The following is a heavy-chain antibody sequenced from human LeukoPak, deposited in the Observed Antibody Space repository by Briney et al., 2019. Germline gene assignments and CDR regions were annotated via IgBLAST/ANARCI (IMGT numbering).Heavy chain of an antibody. CDR3: ARGPYYDFWSGYYPRATTFDY. Sequence: SETLSLTCAVYGGSFSGYYWSWIRQPPGKGLEWIGEINHSGSTNYNPSLKSRVTISVDTSKNQFSLKLSSVTAADTAVYYCARGPYYDFWSGYYPRATTFDYWGQGTLVTVSS. V-gene: IGHV4-34*01. D-gene: IGHD3-3*01. CDR2: INHSGST. J-gene: IGHJ4*02. CDR1: GGSFSGYY.